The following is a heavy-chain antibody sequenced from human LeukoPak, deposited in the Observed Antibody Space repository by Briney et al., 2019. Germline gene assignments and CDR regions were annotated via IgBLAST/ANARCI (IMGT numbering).Heavy chain of an antibody. CDR2: ISSNGGST. CDR1: EFTFSYYA. CDR3: VRTYGYCSSTSCYVFDY. D-gene: IGHD2-2*01. J-gene: IGHJ4*02. Sequence: GGSLRLSCSASEFTFSYYAMHWVRQAPGQGLAYVSAISSNGGSTYYADSVKGRFTISRDNSKNTLYLQMSSLRAEDTAVYYCVRTYGYCSSTSCYVFDYWGQGTLITVSS. V-gene: IGHV3-64D*09.